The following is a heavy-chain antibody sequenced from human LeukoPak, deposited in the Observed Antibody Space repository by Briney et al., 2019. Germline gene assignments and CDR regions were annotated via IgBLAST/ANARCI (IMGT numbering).Heavy chain of an antibody. J-gene: IGHJ4*02. Sequence: ASVKVSCKASGYTFTGYYMHLVRQAPGQGLEWMGWINPNSGGTNYAQKFQGRVTMTRDTSISTAYMELSRLRSDDTAVYYCARANIWFGDLSAYWGQGTLVTVSS. CDR3: ARANIWFGDLSAY. V-gene: IGHV1-2*02. CDR2: INPNSGGT. D-gene: IGHD3-10*01. CDR1: GYTFTGYY.